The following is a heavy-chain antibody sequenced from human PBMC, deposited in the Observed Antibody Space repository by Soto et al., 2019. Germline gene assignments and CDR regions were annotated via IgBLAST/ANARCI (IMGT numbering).Heavy chain of an antibody. CDR3: ARSGGITKIEEYFQH. D-gene: IGHD3-22*01. CDR1: GGSISSGGYY. V-gene: IGHV4-31*03. J-gene: IGHJ1*01. CDR2: IYYSGST. Sequence: SETLSLTCTVSGGSISSGGYYWSWIRQHPGKGLEWIGYIYYSGSTYYNPSLKSRVTISVDTSKNQFSLKLSSVTAADTAVYYCARSGGITKIEEYFQHWGQGTLVTVSS.